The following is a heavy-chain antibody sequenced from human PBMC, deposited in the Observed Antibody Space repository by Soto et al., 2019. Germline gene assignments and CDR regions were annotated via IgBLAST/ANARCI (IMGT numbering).Heavy chain of an antibody. J-gene: IGHJ2*01. CDR3: ARVFVLAVVRRKRYCNFYL. D-gene: IGHD6-19*01. CDR2: ISAYNGNT. Sequence: ASVKVSCKASGYTFTSYGISWVRQAPGQGLEWMGWISAYNGNTNYAQKLQGRVTMTTDTSTSTAYMELRSLRSDDTAVYYCARVFVLAVVRRKRYCNFYLWARSILVT. CDR1: GYTFTSYG. V-gene: IGHV1-18*01.